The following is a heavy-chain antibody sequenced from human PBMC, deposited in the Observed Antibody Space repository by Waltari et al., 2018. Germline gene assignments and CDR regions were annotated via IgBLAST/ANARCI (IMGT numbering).Heavy chain of an antibody. V-gene: IGHV4-61*02. CDR2: IYTSGST. J-gene: IGHJ3*02. CDR1: GGSISSGSYH. Sequence: QVQLQESGPGLVKPSQTLSLTCTVPGGSISSGSYHWSWNRQPAGKGLEWIGRIYTSGSTNYNPSLKSRVTISVDTSKNQFSLKLSSVTAADTAVYYCARARDGYNPLDIWGQGTMVTVSS. CDR3: ARARDGYNPLDI. D-gene: IGHD5-12*01.